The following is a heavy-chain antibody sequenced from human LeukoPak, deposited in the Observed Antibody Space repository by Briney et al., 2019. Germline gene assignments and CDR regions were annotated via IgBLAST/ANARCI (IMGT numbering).Heavy chain of an antibody. D-gene: IGHD1-14*01. V-gene: IGHV1-18*01. CDR3: AKYKHKDYYYYGMDV. CDR2: ISAYNGNT. CDR1: GYTFTSYG. J-gene: IGHJ6*02. Sequence: GASVKVSCKASGYTFTSYGISWVRQAPGQGLEWMGWISAYNGNTNYALKLQGRVTMTTDTSTSTAYMELSSLRSEDTAVYYCAKYKHKDYYYYGMDVWGQGTTVTVSS.